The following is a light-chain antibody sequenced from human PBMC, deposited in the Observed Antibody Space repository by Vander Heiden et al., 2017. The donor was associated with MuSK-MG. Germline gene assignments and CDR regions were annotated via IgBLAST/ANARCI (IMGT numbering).Light chain of an antibody. V-gene: IGKV1-5*03. Sequence: DIQMTQSPSTLSTFVGDRATITCRASQSINRWLAWYQQKPGKAPKLLIYKGSILESGVPSRFSGSGSGTQFTLTITSLQPDDFATYYCQQYDSSPWTFGHGTKVEI. CDR3: QQYDSSPWT. CDR2: KGS. CDR1: QSINRW. J-gene: IGKJ1*01.